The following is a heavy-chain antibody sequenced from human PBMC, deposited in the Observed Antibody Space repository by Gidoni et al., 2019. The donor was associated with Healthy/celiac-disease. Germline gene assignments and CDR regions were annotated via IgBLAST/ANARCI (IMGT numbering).Heavy chain of an antibody. D-gene: IGHD3-10*01. CDR3: ASDDGDYFDY. CDR1: GGSVSSSSYY. J-gene: IGHJ4*02. V-gene: IGHV4-61*01. CDR2: IYYSGST. Sequence: QVQLQESGPGLVQPSETLSLTCTVSGGSVSSSSYYWSWIRQPPGKGLEWIGYIYYSGSTNYNPSLKSRVTISVDTSKNQFSLKLSSVTAADTAVYYCASDDGDYFDYWGQGTLVTVSS.